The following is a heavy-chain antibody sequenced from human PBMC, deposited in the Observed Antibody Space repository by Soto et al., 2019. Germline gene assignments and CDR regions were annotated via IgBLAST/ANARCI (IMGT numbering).Heavy chain of an antibody. Sequence: GGSLRLSCAASGFTFSSYGMHWVRQAPGKGLEWVSAISGSGGSTYYADSVKGRFTISRDNSKNTLYLQMNSLRAEDTAVYYCAKDDYGDRYYGFDYWGQGTLVTVSS. CDR3: AKDDYGDRYYGFDY. V-gene: IGHV3-23*01. J-gene: IGHJ4*02. D-gene: IGHD4-17*01. CDR1: GFTFSSYG. CDR2: ISGSGGST.